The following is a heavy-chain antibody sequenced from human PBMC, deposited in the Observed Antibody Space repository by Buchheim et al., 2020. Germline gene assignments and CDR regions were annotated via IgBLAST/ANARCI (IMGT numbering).Heavy chain of an antibody. CDR2: INHSGST. Sequence: QVQLQQWGAGLLKPSETLSLTCAVYGGSFSGYYWSWIRQPPGKGLEWIGEINHSGSTNYNPSLKSRVTISVDTSKNQFSLKLSSVTAADTAVYYCAGRRVATIRNNWFDPWGQGTL. V-gene: IGHV4-34*01. CDR3: AGRRVATIRNNWFDP. D-gene: IGHD5-12*01. CDR1: GGSFSGYY. J-gene: IGHJ5*02.